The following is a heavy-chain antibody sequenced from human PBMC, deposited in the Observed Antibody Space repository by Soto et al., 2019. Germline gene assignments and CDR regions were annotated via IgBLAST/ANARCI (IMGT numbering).Heavy chain of an antibody. D-gene: IGHD6-13*01. CDR1: GGSISSGGYY. CDR3: ARDLSLIAAAGPGGWFDP. V-gene: IGHV4-31*03. CDR2: IYYSGST. Sequence: QVQLQESGPGLVKPSQTLSLTCTVSGGSISSGGYYWSWIRQHPGKGLEWIGYIYYSGSTYYNPSLKSRVTISVDTSKNQFSLKLSSVTAADTAVYYCARDLSLIAAAGPGGWFDPWGQGTLVTVSS. J-gene: IGHJ5*02.